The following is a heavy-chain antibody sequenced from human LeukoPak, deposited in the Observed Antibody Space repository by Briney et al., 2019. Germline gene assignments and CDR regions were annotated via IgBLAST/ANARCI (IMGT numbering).Heavy chain of an antibody. V-gene: IGHV3-23*01. Sequence: GGSLRLSCAASGFTLSSYAMSWVRQAPGKGLEWVSAISDSGNSYHADSVKGRFTISRDSSKNTLFLQMNRLRPEDAAVYYCAKAPVTTCRGAYCYPFDYWGQGTLVTVSS. CDR3: AKAPVTTCRGAYCYPFDY. D-gene: IGHD2-21*01. CDR1: GFTLSSYA. J-gene: IGHJ4*02. CDR2: ISDSGNS.